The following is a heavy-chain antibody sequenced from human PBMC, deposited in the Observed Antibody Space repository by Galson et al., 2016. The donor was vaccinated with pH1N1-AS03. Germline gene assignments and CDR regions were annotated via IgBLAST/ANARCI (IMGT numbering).Heavy chain of an antibody. J-gene: IGHJ4*02. CDR3: AKDKEAVADRRGYFFDD. Sequence: SLRLSRAASGFTFSSYAMSWVRQAPGKGLGWVASIIGAGGVPYYAGSVKGRFAVSRDTSENTVYLQLDRLRAEDTAVYYCAKDKEAVADRRGYFFDDWGQGTLVTVSS. V-gene: IGHV3-23*01. CDR1: GFTFSSYA. D-gene: IGHD6-19*01. CDR2: IIGAGGVP.